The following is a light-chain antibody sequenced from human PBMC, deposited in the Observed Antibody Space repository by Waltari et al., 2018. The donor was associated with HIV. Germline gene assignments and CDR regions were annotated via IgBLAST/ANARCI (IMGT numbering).Light chain of an antibody. CDR3: QQDKT. V-gene: IGKV1-5*03. CDR2: KAS. J-gene: IGKJ1*01. CDR1: QSISSW. Sequence: DFQMTQSPSTLSASVGDRVAITCRASQSISSWLAWYQQKPGKAPKLLIYKASSLNSGVPSRFSGSGSGTEFTLTISSLQPDDFAVYYCQQDKTFGQGTKVEVK.